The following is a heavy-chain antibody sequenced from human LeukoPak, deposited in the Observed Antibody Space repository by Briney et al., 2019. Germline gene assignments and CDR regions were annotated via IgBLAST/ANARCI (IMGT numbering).Heavy chain of an antibody. CDR3: AKDYEDDFWSGFDY. Sequence: PGGSLRLSCAASGFTFDDYAMHWVGQAQGKGREWVSLISGDGGSTYYADSVKTRFTISTVNSKNSLYLQMNSLRTEDTALYYCAKDYEDDFWSGFDYWGQGTLVTVSS. D-gene: IGHD3-3*01. CDR2: ISGDGGST. V-gene: IGHV3-43*02. CDR1: GFTFDDYA. J-gene: IGHJ4*02.